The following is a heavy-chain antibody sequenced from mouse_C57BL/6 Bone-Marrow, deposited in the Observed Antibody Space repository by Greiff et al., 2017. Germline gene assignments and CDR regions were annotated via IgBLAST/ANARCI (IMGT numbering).Heavy chain of an antibody. D-gene: IGHD2-3*01. CDR2: IDPENGDT. V-gene: IGHV14-4*01. J-gene: IGHJ3*01. CDR1: GFNIKDDY. CDR3: TTYGYYPWFAY. Sequence: EVMLVESGAELVRPGASVKLSCTASGFNIKDDYMHWVKQRPEQGLEWIGWIDPENGDTEYASKFQGKATITADTSSNTAYLQLSSLTSEATAVYYCTTYGYYPWFAYWGQGTLVTVSA.